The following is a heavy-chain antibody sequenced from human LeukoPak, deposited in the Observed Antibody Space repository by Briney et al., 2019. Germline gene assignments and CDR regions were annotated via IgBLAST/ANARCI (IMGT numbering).Heavy chain of an antibody. Sequence: SETLSLTCTVSGGSISSYYLSWIRQPPGKGLEWIGYIYYSGSTNYNPSLKSRVTISVDTSKNQFSLKLSSVTAADTAVYYCARDGHYYYMDVWGKGTTVTVSS. CDR2: IYYSGST. CDR3: ARDGHYYYMDV. J-gene: IGHJ6*03. V-gene: IGHV4-59*01. CDR1: GGSISSYY.